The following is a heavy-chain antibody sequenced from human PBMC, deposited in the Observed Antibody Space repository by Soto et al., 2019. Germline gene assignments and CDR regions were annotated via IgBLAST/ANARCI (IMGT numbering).Heavy chain of an antibody. CDR1: GFTFSSYE. D-gene: IGHD3-22*01. CDR2: IHNSRGTT. J-gene: IGHJ4*02. Sequence: GESLKISCAASGFTFSSYEMMWVRQAPGKGLEWVSFIHNSRGTTYYADSVKGRFTIPRDNAQNSLYLQMSSLRAEDTAVYYCATSLSGYYYSYWGQGTLVTVSS. V-gene: IGHV3-48*03. CDR3: ATSLSGYYYSY.